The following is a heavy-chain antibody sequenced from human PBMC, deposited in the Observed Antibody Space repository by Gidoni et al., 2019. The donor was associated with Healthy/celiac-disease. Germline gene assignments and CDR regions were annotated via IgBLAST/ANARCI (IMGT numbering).Heavy chain of an antibody. J-gene: IGHJ2*01. Sequence: EVQLVESGGGLVQPGRSLRLSCAASGFTFDDYAMHWVRQAPGKGLEWVSGISWNSGSIGYADSVKGRFTISRDNAKNSLYLQMNSLRAEDTALYYCAKLDWYFDLWGRGTLVTVSS. CDR3: AKLDWYFDL. V-gene: IGHV3-9*01. CDR1: GFTFDDYA. CDR2: ISWNSGSI.